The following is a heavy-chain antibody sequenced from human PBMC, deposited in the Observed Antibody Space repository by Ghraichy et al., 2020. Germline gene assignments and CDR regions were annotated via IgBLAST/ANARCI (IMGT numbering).Heavy chain of an antibody. CDR1: AGSISSYY. Sequence: SQTLSLTCTVSAGSISSYYWSWIRQPPGKGLGWIGYIYYSGSANYNTSLKSRVTISVDTSKNQFSLKLSSVTAADTAVYYCASGGIELWSIFWGQGTLVTVSS. D-gene: IGHD5-18*01. V-gene: IGHV4-59*01. CDR2: IYYSGSA. CDR3: ASGGIELWSIF. J-gene: IGHJ4*02.